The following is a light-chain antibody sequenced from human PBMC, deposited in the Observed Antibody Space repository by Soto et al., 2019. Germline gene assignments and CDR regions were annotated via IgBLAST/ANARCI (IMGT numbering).Light chain of an antibody. CDR3: CLYAGIYV. CDR1: SSDVGGYKY. J-gene: IGLJ1*01. V-gene: IGLV2-23*02. CDR2: VVT. Sequence: QSALTQPASVSGSPGQSITISCTGTSSDVGGYKYVSWYQQHPGKAPKLMIYVVTKRPSGVSHRFSGSKSGTTASLTISGLQAEDEADYYCCLYAGIYVFGSGTKVTVL.